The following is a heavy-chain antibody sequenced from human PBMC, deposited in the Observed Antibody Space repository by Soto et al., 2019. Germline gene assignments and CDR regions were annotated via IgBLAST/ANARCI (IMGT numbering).Heavy chain of an antibody. J-gene: IGHJ4*02. V-gene: IGHV1-69*12. CDR1: GGTFRSYV. D-gene: IGHD1-1*01. CDR3: ARIGTLDWIDDY. Sequence: QVQLVQSGAEVKKPGSSVKVSCKASGGTFRSYVTSWVRQAPGQGLEWLGGIIPMYGTTYYAQTFQGRATISADESTSTAFMELSSLRSEDTAVYYCARIGTLDWIDDYWGQGTLVTVSS. CDR2: IIPMYGTT.